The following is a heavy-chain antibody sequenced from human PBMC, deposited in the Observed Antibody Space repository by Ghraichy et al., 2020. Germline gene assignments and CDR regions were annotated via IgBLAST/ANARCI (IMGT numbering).Heavy chain of an antibody. CDR3: ATEQDYDFWSGYYLPVD. V-gene: IGHV3-30*02. J-gene: IGHJ4*02. D-gene: IGHD3-3*01. Sequence: GGSLRLSCAASGFTFSSYGMHWVRQAPGKGLEWVAFIRYDGSNKYYADSVKGRFTISRDNSKNTLYLQMNSLRAEDTAVYYCATEQDYDFWSGYYLPVDWGQGTLVTVSS. CDR2: IRYDGSNK. CDR1: GFTFSSYG.